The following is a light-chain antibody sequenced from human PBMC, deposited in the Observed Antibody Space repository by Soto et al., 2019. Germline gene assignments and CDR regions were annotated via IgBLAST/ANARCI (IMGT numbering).Light chain of an antibody. Sequence: EIVLTQSPGTLSLSPGERATLSCRASQSVTSSLLAWYQHKPGQAPRLVIFGASRRATGIPDRFSGSGSGTDFTLTISRLEPEDFAVYYCQQYSYSSYTFGQGTKLEIK. V-gene: IGKV3-20*01. J-gene: IGKJ2*01. CDR3: QQYSYSSYT. CDR2: GAS. CDR1: QSVTSSL.